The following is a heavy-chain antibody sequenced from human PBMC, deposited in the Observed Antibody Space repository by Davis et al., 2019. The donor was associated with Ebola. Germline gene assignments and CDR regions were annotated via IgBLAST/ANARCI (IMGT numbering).Heavy chain of an antibody. V-gene: IGHV3-33*01. D-gene: IGHD3-3*01. J-gene: IGHJ3*02. CDR3: ARTLTYYDFWSGYPHIDAFDI. CDR1: GFTFSSYG. CDR2: IWYDGSNK. Sequence: GESLKISCAASGFTFSSYGMHWVRQAPGKGLEWVAVIWYDGSNKYYADSVKGRFTISRDNSKNTLYLQMNSLRAEDTAVYYCARTLTYYDFWSGYPHIDAFDIWGQGTMVTVSS.